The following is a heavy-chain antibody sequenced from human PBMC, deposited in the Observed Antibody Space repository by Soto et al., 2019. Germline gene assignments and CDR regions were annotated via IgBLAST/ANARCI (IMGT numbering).Heavy chain of an antibody. CDR2: ISYDGSNK. Sequence: GGSLRLSCAASGFTFSSYAMHWVRQAPGKGLEWVAVISYDGSNKYYADSVKGRFTISRDNSKNTLYLQMNSLRAEDTAVYYCARGNNKSSGWSHVWGPGTTVTVSS. CDR3: ARGNNKSSGWSHV. J-gene: IGHJ6*02. CDR1: GFTFSSYA. V-gene: IGHV3-30-3*01. D-gene: IGHD6-19*01.